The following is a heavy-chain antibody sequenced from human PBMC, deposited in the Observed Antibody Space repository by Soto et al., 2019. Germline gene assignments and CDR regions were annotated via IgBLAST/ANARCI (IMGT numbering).Heavy chain of an antibody. Sequence: AGSLRLSCAASGFTFSSYEMNWVRQAPGKGLERVSYISSSGSTIYYADSVKGRFTISRDNAKNSLYLQMNSLRAEDTAVYYCARGAITMIVVVIPGPFDYWGQGTLVTVSS. J-gene: IGHJ4*02. CDR1: GFTFSSYE. D-gene: IGHD3-22*01. CDR3: ARGAITMIVVVIPGPFDY. CDR2: ISSSGSTI. V-gene: IGHV3-48*03.